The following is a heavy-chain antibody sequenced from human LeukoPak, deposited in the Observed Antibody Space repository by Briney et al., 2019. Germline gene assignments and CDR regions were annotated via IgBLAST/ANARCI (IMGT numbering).Heavy chain of an antibody. CDR3: AKTDTEYCDDTSGGSCYSYYYYGMDV. CDR2: ISGSGGST. V-gene: IGHV3-23*01. J-gene: IGHJ6*02. Sequence: GGSLRLSCAASGCTFSGYSRSWVRQAPGKGLEWVSAISGSGGSTYYADSVKGRFTISRNNYKNTLYLQMNSLRAEDTAVYYCAKTDTEYCDDTSGGSCYSYYYYGMDVWGQGTTVTVSS. CDR1: GCTFSGYS. D-gene: IGHD2-15*01.